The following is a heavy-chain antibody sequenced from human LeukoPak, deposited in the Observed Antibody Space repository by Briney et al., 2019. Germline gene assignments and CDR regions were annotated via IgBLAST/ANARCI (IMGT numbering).Heavy chain of an antibody. V-gene: IGHV4-30-2*01. D-gene: IGHD3-3*01. CDR2: IYHSGST. Sequence: SETLSLTCAVSGGSISSGGYSWSWIRQPPGKGLEWIGYIYHSGSTYYNPSLKSRVTISVDRSKNQFSLKLSSVTAADTAVYYCARKEWLFGRDVVYWGQGTLVTVSS. CDR1: GGSISSGGYS. CDR3: ARKEWLFGRDVVY. J-gene: IGHJ4*02.